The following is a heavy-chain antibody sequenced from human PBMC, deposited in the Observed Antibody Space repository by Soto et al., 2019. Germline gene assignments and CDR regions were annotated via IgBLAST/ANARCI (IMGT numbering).Heavy chain of an antibody. CDR3: ARDGSLRLWSYFDY. D-gene: IGHD5-18*01. CDR2: IWYDGSNK. Sequence: GGSLRLSCAASGFAFSSYGMHWVRQAPGKGLEWVAVIWYDGSNKYYADSVKGRFTISRDNSKNTLYLQMNSLRAEDTAVYYCARDGSLRLWSYFDYWGQGTLVTVSS. J-gene: IGHJ4*02. CDR1: GFAFSSYG. V-gene: IGHV3-33*01.